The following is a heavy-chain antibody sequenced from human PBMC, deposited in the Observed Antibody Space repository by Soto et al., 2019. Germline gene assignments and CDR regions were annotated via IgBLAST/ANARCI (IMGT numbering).Heavy chain of an antibody. Sequence: QVQLQESGPGLVKPSGTLSLTCAVSRGSISSSNWWSWVRQSPGKGLEWIGAMYHTGITNYSPSLKRRITMSVDKAKTQFSRKLSSETAADTAVYYCARESYNESNVGYFDLWGRGTLVSVSS. CDR1: RGSISSSNW. D-gene: IGHD1-1*01. CDR3: ARESYNESNVGYFDL. J-gene: IGHJ2*01. V-gene: IGHV4-4*02. CDR2: MYHTGIT.